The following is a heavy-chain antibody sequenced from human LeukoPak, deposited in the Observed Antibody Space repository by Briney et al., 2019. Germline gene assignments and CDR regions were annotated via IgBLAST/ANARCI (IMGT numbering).Heavy chain of an antibody. D-gene: IGHD3-3*01. CDR1: GGSISSYY. J-gene: IGHJ4*02. V-gene: IGHV4-59*12. CDR3: ARSWGYDFWSGNLLDY. CDR2: IYYSGST. Sequence: SETLSLTCTVSGGSISSYYWSWIRQPPGKGLEWIGYIYYSGSTNYNPSLKSRVTISVDTSKKQFSLNLSSVTAADTAVYYCARSWGYDFWSGNLLDYWSQGTLVTVSS.